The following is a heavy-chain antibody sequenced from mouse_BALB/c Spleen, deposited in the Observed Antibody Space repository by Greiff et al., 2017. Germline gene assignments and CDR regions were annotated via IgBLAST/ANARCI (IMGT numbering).Heavy chain of an antibody. V-gene: IGHV14-4*02. D-gene: IGHD1-1*01. Sequence: VQLQQSGAELVRSGASVKLSCTASGFNIKDYYMHWVKQRPEQGLEWIGWIDPENGDTEYAPKFQGKATMTADTSSNTAYLQLSSLTSEDTAVYYCNDYGSSYGDYAMDYWGQGTSVTVSS. CDR2: IDPENGDT. CDR3: NDYGSSYGDYAMDY. CDR1: GFNIKDYY. J-gene: IGHJ4*01.